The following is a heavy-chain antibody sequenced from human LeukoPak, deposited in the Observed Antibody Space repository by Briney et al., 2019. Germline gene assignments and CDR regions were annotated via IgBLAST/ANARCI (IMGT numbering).Heavy chain of an antibody. CDR3: ARVKDCSGGSCYDY. V-gene: IGHV4-34*01. CDR1: GFSFSNAW. J-gene: IGHJ4*02. CDR2: INHSGST. Sequence: GSLRLSCATSGFSFSNAWMNWIRQPPGKGLEWIGEINHSGSTNYNPSLKSRVTISVDTSKNQFSLKLSSVTAADTAVYYCARVKDCSGGSCYDYWGQGTLVTVSS. D-gene: IGHD2-15*01.